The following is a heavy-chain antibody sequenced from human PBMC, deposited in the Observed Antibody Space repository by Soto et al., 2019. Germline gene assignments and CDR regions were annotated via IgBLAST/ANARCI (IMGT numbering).Heavy chain of an antibody. CDR3: ARDFTDYDFWSGYSPFDY. CDR2: ISSSSSYI. Sequence: GGSLRLSCAASGFTFSSYSMNWVRQAPGKGLEWVSSISSSSSYIYYADSVKGRFTISRDNAKSSLYLQMNSLRAEDTAVYYCARDFTDYDFWSGYSPFDYWGQGTLVTGSS. CDR1: GFTFSSYS. D-gene: IGHD3-3*01. J-gene: IGHJ4*02. V-gene: IGHV3-21*01.